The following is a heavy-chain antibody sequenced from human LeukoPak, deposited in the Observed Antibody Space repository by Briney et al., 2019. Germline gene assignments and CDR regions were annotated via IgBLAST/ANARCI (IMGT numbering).Heavy chain of an antibody. CDR3: ARDQLPYSGYEDHWYFDL. V-gene: IGHV1-46*01. D-gene: IGHD5-12*01. Sequence: ASVKVSCTASGYTFTSYYMHWVRQAPGQGLEWMGIINPSGGSTSYAQKFQGRVTMTRDTSTSTVYMELSSLRSEDTAVYYCARDQLPYSGYEDHWYFDLWGRGTLVTVSS. CDR1: GYTFTSYY. J-gene: IGHJ2*01. CDR2: INPSGGST.